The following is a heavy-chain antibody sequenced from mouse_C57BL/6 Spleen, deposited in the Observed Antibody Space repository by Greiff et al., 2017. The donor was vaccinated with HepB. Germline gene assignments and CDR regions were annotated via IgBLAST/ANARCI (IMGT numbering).Heavy chain of an antibody. CDR1: GYTFTSYW. V-gene: IGHV1-59*01. D-gene: IGHD4-1*01. CDR3: ARRDWGVGY. Sequence: QVQLQQPGAELVRPGTSVKLSCKASGYTFTSYWMHWVKQRPGQGLEWIGVIDPSDSYTNYNQKFKGKATLTVDTSSSTAYMQLSSLTSEDSAVYYCARRDWGVGYWGQGTTLTVSS. J-gene: IGHJ2*01. CDR2: IDPSDSYT.